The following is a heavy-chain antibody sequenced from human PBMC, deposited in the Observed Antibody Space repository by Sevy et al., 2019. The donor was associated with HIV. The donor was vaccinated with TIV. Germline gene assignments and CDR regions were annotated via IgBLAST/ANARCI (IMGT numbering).Heavy chain of an antibody. CDR1: GFTFSNSY. D-gene: IGHD3-10*01. V-gene: IGHV3-11*01. CDR3: ARDLVVIYGSGNYSNYGMDI. CDR2: ISSRGSTI. J-gene: IGHJ6*02. Sequence: GGSLRLSCEASGFTFSNSYMSWVRQSPGKGLEWVSYISSRGSTIYYAESVKGRLTISRDKDKNSLYLQMNGLRDDDTAVYYCARDLVVIYGSGNYSNYGMDIWGQGTTVTVSS.